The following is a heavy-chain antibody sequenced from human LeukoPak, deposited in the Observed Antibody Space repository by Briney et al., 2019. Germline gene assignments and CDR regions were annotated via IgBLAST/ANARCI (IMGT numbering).Heavy chain of an antibody. CDR3: TTDRDSLLWFGAGGH. CDR1: GFNFNNAW. J-gene: IGHJ1*01. V-gene: IGHV3-15*07. D-gene: IGHD3-10*01. CDR2: IKTNADGGTA. Sequence: GGSLRLSCAASGFNFNNAWLDWVRQTPGQGLEWVGQIKTNADGGTADYATPVKGRFTISRDDSKNMLYLQMNSLKTEDTALYYCTTDRDSLLWFGAGGHWGQGTLVTVSS.